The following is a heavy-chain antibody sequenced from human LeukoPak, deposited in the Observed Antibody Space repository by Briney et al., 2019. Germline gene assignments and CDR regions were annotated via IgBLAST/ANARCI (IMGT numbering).Heavy chain of an antibody. J-gene: IGHJ4*02. CDR3: AGIGICGCGSCYPFDY. D-gene: IGHD2-15*01. CDR1: GFSISSYY. V-gene: IGHV4-59*01. CDR2: IYYSGST. Sequence: SETLSLTCTVSGFSISSYYWSWIRQPPGKGLEWIGYIYYSGSTNYNPSLKSRVTISLDTSKNQFSLKLTSVTAADTAVYYCAGIGICGCGSCYPFDYWGQGTLVTVSS.